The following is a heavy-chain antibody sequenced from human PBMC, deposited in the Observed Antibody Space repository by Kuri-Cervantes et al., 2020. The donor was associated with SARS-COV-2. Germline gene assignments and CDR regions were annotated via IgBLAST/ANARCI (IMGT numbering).Heavy chain of an antibody. CDR1: GGSVSSGSYY. CDR3: ARVGGTGFDY. V-gene: IGHV4-61*01. D-gene: IGHD1-1*01. J-gene: IGHJ4*02. CDR2: IYYSGST. Sequence: GSLRLSCTVSGGSVSSGSYYWSWIRQPPGKGLEWIGYIYYSGSTNYNPSLKSRVTISVDTSKNQFSLKLSSVTAADTAVYYCARVGGTGFDYWGQGTLVTVSS.